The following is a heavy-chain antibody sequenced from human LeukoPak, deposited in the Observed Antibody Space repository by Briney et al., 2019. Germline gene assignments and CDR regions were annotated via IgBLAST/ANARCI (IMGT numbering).Heavy chain of an antibody. J-gene: IGHJ6*03. V-gene: IGHV3-23*01. CDR2: ISGTGDYI. CDR1: GFTFSTYT. D-gene: IGHD2-21*02. Sequence: GGSLRLSCAASGFTFSTYTMTWVRLAPGKGLEWVSTISGTGDYIYYADSVKGRFAISRDNSKSTLYLQMNSLRAEDTAVYYCAKGSKTLLFTRDRYIDVWGKGTTVTISS. CDR3: AKGSKTLLFTRDRYIDV.